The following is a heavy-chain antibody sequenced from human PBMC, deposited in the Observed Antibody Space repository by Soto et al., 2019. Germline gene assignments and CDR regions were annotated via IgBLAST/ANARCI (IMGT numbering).Heavy chain of an antibody. J-gene: IGHJ5*02. D-gene: IGHD4-17*01. CDR1: GGSISSYY. V-gene: IGHV4-59*08. CDR3: ARLGDYLAWFDP. Sequence: SETLSLTCTVSGGSISSYYWSWIRQPPGKGLEWIGYIYYSGSTNYNPSLKSRVTISVDTSKNQFSLKLSSVTTADTAVYYCARLGDYLAWFDPWGQGTLVTVSS. CDR2: IYYSGST.